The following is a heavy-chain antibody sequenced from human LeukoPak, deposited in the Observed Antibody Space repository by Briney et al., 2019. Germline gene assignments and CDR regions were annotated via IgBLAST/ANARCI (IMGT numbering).Heavy chain of an antibody. CDR3: ARNGYYDSFDY. D-gene: IGHD3-22*01. CDR1: GFTFSDRY. V-gene: IGHV3-72*01. J-gene: IGHJ4*02. CDR2: TRNKANSYTT. Sequence: GGSLRLSCAASGFTFSDRYMDWVRQAPGKGLEWVGRTRNKANSYTTEYAASVKGRFTISRDDSKNSLYLQMNSLKTEDTAVYYCARNGYYDSFDYWGQGTLVTVSS.